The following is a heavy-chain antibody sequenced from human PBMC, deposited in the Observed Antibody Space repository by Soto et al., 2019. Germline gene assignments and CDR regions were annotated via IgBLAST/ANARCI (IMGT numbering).Heavy chain of an antibody. D-gene: IGHD1-26*01. CDR3: AREDRYSGNDY. Sequence: QVQLVQSGAEVKKPGASVKVSCKASGYTFTSYAMHWVRQAPGQRLEWMGWINAGNGNTKYSQKFQGRVTITRDTSASTAYMELRSLRPEDTAVYYCAREDRYSGNDYWGQGTLVTVSS. CDR1: GYTFTSYA. V-gene: IGHV1-3*01. CDR2: INAGNGNT. J-gene: IGHJ4*02.